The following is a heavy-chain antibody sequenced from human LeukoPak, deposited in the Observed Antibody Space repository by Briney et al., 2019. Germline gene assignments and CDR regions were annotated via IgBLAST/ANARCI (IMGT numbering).Heavy chain of an antibody. J-gene: IGHJ4*02. CDR2: IYYSGST. V-gene: IGHV4-31*03. CDR3: ARAGSIEGGNSNSELDY. CDR1: GGSISSGGYY. Sequence: SETLSLTCTVSGGSISSGGYYWSWIRQHPGKGLEWIGYIYYSGSTYYNPSLKSRVTISVDTSKNQFSLKLSSVTAADTAVSYCARAGSIEGGNSNSELDYWGQGTLVTVSS. D-gene: IGHD4-23*01.